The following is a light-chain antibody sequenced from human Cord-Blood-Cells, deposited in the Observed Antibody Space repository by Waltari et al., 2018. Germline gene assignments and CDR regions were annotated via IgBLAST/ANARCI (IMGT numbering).Light chain of an antibody. Sequence: QSVLTQPPSASGTPGQRVTISCSGSSSNIGSNTVNWYRQPPGTAPKLLIYSNNQRPSGVPDRFSGSKSGTSASLAISGLQSEDEADYYCAAWDDSLNGYVFGTGTKVTVL. CDR2: SNN. CDR1: SSNIGSNT. V-gene: IGLV1-44*01. CDR3: AAWDDSLNGYV. J-gene: IGLJ1*01.